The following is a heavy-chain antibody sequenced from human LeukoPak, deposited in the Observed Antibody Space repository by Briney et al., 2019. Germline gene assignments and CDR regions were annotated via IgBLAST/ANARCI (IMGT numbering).Heavy chain of an antibody. D-gene: IGHD3-10*01. CDR1: GGSISSYY. CDR3: ARLPPLLWFGELSFYGMDV. J-gene: IGHJ6*02. V-gene: IGHV4-59*08. Sequence: SETLSLTCTVSGGSISSYYWSWIRQPPGKGLEWIGYIYYSGSTNYNPSLKSRVTISVDTSKNQFSLKLSSVTAADTAEYYCARLPPLLWFGELSFYGMDVWGQGTTVTVSS. CDR2: IYYSGST.